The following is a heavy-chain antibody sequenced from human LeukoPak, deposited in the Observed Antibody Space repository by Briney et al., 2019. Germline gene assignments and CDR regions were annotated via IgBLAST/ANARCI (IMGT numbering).Heavy chain of an antibody. CDR3: ARRRKYRYGDHDAFDI. V-gene: IGHV4-4*07. D-gene: IGHD5-18*01. CDR2: IYTSGST. CDR1: GGSISSYY. Sequence: SETLSLTCTVSGGSISSYYWSWIRQPAGKGLEWIGRIYTSGSTNYNPSLKSRVTMSVDTSKNQFSLKLSSVTAADTAVYYCARRRKYRYGDHDAFDIWGQGTMVTVSS. J-gene: IGHJ3*02.